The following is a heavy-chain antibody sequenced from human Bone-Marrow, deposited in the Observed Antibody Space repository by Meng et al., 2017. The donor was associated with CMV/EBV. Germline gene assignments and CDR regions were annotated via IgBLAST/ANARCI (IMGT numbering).Heavy chain of an antibody. CDR3: AREGPLQQLET. J-gene: IGHJ5*02. CDR1: GAIVSATRAS. Sequence: VSGAIVSATRASSDWIRQSPSRGLGWLGQTYYLSEWYSGFAVSMTSRITISPATSKNPFSLQLNSVTPHDTAVSYCAREGPLQQLETWGQGTLVTVSS. D-gene: IGHD6-13*01. V-gene: IGHV6-1*01. CDR2: TYYLSEWYS.